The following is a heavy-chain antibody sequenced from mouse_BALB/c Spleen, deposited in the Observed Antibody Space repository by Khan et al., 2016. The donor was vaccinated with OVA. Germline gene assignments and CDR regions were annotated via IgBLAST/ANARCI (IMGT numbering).Heavy chain of an antibody. CDR3: TRLAYYYDSEGFAY. V-gene: IGHV5-6*01. CDR2: VSTGGSYT. J-gene: IGHJ3*01. CDR1: GFTFSTYG. Sequence: EVELVESGGDLVKHGGSLKLSCAASGFTFSTYGMSWVRQAPDKRLEWVATVSTGGSYTYYPDSVKGRFTISRDNAKNTLYLQMSGLRSEDTAMFYCTRLAYYYDSEGFAYWGQGTLVTVSA. D-gene: IGHD1-1*01.